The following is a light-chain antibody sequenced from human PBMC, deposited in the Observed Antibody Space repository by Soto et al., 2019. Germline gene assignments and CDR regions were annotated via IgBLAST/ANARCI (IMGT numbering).Light chain of an antibody. CDR2: LEGSGSY. J-gene: IGLJ3*02. V-gene: IGLV4-60*02. Sequence: QTVVTRSSSASASLGSSVKLTCTLSSGHSSYIIAWHQQQPGKAPRYLMKLEGSGSYNKGSGVPDRFSGSSSGADRYLTISNLQFEEEADYYCETWDSNTRVFGAGTTLTVL. CDR3: ETWDSNTRV. CDR1: SGHSSYI.